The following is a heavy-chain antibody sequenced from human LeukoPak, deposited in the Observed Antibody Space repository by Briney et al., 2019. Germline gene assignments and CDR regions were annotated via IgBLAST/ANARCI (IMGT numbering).Heavy chain of an antibody. J-gene: IGHJ4*02. Sequence: GGSLRLSCAASGFTFNDYYMSWVRQAPGQGLEWVAGIGGSGGSTNYADSVKGRFTISRDNPRNTLYLQMNSLRAEDTAVYFCAKRGVVIRVILVGFHKEAYYFDSWGQGALVTVSS. D-gene: IGHD3-22*01. CDR3: AKRGVVIRVILVGFHKEAYYFDS. CDR1: GFTFNDYY. V-gene: IGHV3-23*01. CDR2: IGGSGGST.